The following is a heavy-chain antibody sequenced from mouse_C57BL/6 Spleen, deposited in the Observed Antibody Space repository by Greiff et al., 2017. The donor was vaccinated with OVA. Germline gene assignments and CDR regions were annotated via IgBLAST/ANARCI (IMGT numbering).Heavy chain of an antibody. D-gene: IGHD1-2*01. Sequence: QVQLQQPGAELVKPGASVKLSCKASGYTFTSYWMHWVKQRPGRGLEWIGRIDPNSGGTKYNEKFKSKATLTVDKPSSTAYMQLSSLTSEDAAGYYGAREEVITTARDYFDDWGQGTTLTVSS. CDR3: AREEVITTARDYFDD. CDR1: GYTFTSYW. CDR2: IDPNSGGT. V-gene: IGHV1-72*01. J-gene: IGHJ2*01.